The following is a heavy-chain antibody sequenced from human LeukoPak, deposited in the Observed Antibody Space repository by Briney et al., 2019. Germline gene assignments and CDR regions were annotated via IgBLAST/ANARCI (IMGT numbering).Heavy chain of an antibody. CDR2: IYYSGST. CDR1: GGSISSYY. D-gene: IGHD4-23*01. Sequence: PSETLSLTCAVSGGSISSYYWSWIRQPPGKGLEWIGYIYYSGSTNYNPSLKSRVTISVDTSKNQFSLKLSSVTAADTAVYYCAGGTPDAFDIWGQGTMVTVSS. V-gene: IGHV4-59*01. CDR3: AGGTPDAFDI. J-gene: IGHJ3*02.